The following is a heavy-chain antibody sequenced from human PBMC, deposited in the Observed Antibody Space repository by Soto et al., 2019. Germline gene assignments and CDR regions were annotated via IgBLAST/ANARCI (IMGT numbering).Heavy chain of an antibody. CDR2: ISSSSSTI. CDR3: ARGGTANYYYYGMDV. V-gene: IGHV3-48*02. Sequence: GGSLRLCCAAPGFTFSSYSMNWVRQAPGKGLEWVSYISSSSSTIYYADSVKGRFTISRDNAKNSLYLQMNSLRDEDTAVYYCARGGTANYYYYGMDVWGQGTTVTVSS. J-gene: IGHJ6*02. CDR1: GFTFSSYS. D-gene: IGHD2-21*02.